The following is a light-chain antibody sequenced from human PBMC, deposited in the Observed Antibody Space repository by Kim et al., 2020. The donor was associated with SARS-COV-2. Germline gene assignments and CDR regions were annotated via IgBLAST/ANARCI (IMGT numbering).Light chain of an antibody. CDR3: QSYDSSNHGVLYV. J-gene: IGLJ1*01. CDR2: EDN. V-gene: IGLV6-57*04. Sequence: NFMLTQPHSVSESPGKTVTISCTRSSGSIASNYVQWYQQRPGSAPTTVIYEDNQRPSGVPDRFSGSIDSSSNSASLTISGLKTEDEADYYCQSYDSSNHGVLYVFGTGTKVTVL. CDR1: SGSIASNY.